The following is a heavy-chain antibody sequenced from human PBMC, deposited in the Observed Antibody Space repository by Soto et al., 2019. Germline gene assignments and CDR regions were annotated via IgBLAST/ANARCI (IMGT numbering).Heavy chain of an antibody. CDR3: SIGRSNDWQGALEN. CDR2: INHSGSN. CDR1: GGSFCTYY. D-gene: IGHD3-9*01. V-gene: IGHV4-34*01. J-gene: IGHJ3*02. Sequence: SGTLSLTCVVSGGSFCTYYYNWIRQSPGTGLEWIGEINHSGSNNYSPSLKSRVTMSLDTSKNQFSLKLTSVTAAETAVYYSSIGRSNDWQGALENWGHGTMGT.